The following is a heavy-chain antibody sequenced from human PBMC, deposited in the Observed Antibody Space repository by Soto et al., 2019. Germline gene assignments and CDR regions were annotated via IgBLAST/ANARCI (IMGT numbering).Heavy chain of an antibody. Sequence: SETLSLTCTVSRSSIYRSGYYWGWIRQPPGRGLEWIGNIDYNGVTYSNPSLKSRVTISRDTSRNQFSLKLTSVTAADTALYYCGKVLVGATGHTDSDSWGPGTLVTVSS. CDR1: RSSIYRSGYY. D-gene: IGHD2-15*01. CDR2: IDYNGVT. J-gene: IGHJ4*02. CDR3: GKVLVGATGHTDSDS. V-gene: IGHV4-39*01.